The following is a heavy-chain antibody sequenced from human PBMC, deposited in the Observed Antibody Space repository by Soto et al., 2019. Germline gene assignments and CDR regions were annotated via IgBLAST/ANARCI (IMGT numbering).Heavy chain of an antibody. V-gene: IGHV1-69*13. CDR1: GGTFSSYA. CDR3: VRAAAGRQYYYYGMDV. D-gene: IGHD6-13*01. Sequence: SVKVPCKASGGTFSSYAISWVRQAPGQGLEWMGGIIPIFGTANYAQKFQGRVTITADESTSTAYMELSSLRSEDTAVYYCVRAAAGRQYYYYGMDVWGQGTTVTVSS. CDR2: IIPIFGTA. J-gene: IGHJ6*02.